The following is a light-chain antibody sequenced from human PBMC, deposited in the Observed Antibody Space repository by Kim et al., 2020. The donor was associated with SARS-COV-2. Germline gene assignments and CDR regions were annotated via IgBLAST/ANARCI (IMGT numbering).Light chain of an antibody. CDR1: QNIDSW. CDR2: RTL. J-gene: IGKJ1*01. V-gene: IGKV1-5*03. Sequence: SAAVGATVTTTCRTSQNIDSWLAWYQAKPGTAPRLLIYRTLALERGVPPRFSGSGFGTEFTLTITNLQPDDIATYFCQQYQRLGTFGQGTKVDIK. CDR3: QQYQRLGT.